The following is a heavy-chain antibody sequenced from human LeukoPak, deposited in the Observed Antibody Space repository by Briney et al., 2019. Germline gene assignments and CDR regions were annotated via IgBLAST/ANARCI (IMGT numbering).Heavy chain of an antibody. CDR1: GGSISSNY. D-gene: IGHD4-11*01. CDR2: IFYSGST. J-gene: IGHJ4*02. Sequence: NTSETLSLTCTVSGGSISSNYWSWIRQPPGKGLEWIGHIFYSGSTNYNPSLNSRVTISVDTSTNHFSLKLSSVTAADTAVYYCARQGPLTTAVTTRTNPFDYWGQGTLVTVSS. CDR3: ARQGPLTTAVTTRTNPFDY. V-gene: IGHV4-59*08.